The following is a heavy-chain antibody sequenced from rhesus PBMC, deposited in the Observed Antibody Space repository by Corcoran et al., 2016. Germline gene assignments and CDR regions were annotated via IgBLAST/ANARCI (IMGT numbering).Heavy chain of an antibody. Sequence: EVQLVESGGGLVQPGGSLRLAWAASGFTCSNSWMSWVRQAPGKGLEWVARIKSKADGGTADYAASVKGRFTISRDDSKNTLYLQMNSLKTEDTAVYYCTTDYGSHFDYWGQGVLVTVSS. CDR3: TTDYGSHFDY. D-gene: IGHD4-4*01. V-gene: IGHV3-30*01. CDR2: IKSKADGGTA. CDR1: GFTCSNSW. J-gene: IGHJ4*01.